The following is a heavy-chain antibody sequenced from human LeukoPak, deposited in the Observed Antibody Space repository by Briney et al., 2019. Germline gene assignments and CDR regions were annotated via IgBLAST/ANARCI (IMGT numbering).Heavy chain of an antibody. CDR2: ISSNGGST. CDR3: ARVRIVGSTYDAFDI. D-gene: IGHD1-26*01. J-gene: IGHJ3*02. V-gene: IGHV3-64D*09. CDR1: GFTFSRYA. Sequence: GGSLRLSCSASGFTFSRYAMHWVRQAPGKGLEYVSAISSNGGSTYYGDSVKGRFTISRDNSKNTLYLQMSSLRAEDTAVYYCARVRIVGSTYDAFDIWGQGTMVTVSS.